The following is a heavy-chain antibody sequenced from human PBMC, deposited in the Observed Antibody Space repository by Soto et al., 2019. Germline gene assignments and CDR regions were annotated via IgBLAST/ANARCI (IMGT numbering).Heavy chain of an antibody. CDR2: IDPRDSYT. CDR3: ASQNRIAVDGTPYSGMDV. J-gene: IGHJ6*01. V-gene: IGHV5-10-1*01. Sequence: ELMRIPSRGSGYNFINYGSSWVRQIRVKGLGWMGVIDPRDSYTNYSPSFQGHVTISADKSISTADLQWSRLKASDTAMYYCASQNRIAVDGTPYSGMDVWGQGTTVTVYS. CDR1: GYNFINYG. D-gene: IGHD6-19*01.